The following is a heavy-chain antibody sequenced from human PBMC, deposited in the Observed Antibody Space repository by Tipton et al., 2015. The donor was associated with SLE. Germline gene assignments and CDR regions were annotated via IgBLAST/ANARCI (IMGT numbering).Heavy chain of an antibody. Sequence: TLSLTCSVSGGSINSDDSYCTWIRLHPEKGLEWIGYISYTGTTSYNPSLKSRLSISVDTSKNQFSLKLSSVTAADTAVYYCARDRVDGAWETFDIWGQGTMVTVSS. CDR3: ARDRVDGAWETFDI. D-gene: IGHD1-26*01. V-gene: IGHV4-31*03. CDR2: ISYTGTT. J-gene: IGHJ3*02. CDR1: GGSINSDDSY.